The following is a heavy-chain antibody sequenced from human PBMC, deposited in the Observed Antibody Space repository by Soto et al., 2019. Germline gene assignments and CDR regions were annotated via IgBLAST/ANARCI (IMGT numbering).Heavy chain of an antibody. CDR1: GCSISSGGYY. CDR3: ARVDGAGPITGTPPGYNWFDP. Sequence: PXETLSLTCTVSGCSISSGGYYWSWIRQHPGKGLEWIGYIYYSGSTYYNPSLKSRVTISVDTSKNQFSLKLSSVTAADTAVYYCARVDGAGPITGTPPGYNWFDPWGQGTLVTVYS. D-gene: IGHD1-20*01. V-gene: IGHV4-31*03. CDR2: IYYSGST. J-gene: IGHJ5*02.